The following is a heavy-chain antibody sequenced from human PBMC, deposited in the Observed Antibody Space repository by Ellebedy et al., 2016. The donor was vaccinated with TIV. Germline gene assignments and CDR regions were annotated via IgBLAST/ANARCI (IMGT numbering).Heavy chain of an antibody. V-gene: IGHV3-23*01. D-gene: IGHD5-18*01. CDR2: ISANGGNT. J-gene: IGHJ3*01. Sequence: GGSLRLSXAAPGFTFSRNVMNGVRKAPGKGLEGVSSISANGGNTYDADSVKGRFTISRDNSKNTLYMQMNGLKAEDTAIYYCAKTKGYSDAFDSWGQGTMVTVS. CDR1: GFTFSRNV. CDR3: AKTKGYSDAFDS.